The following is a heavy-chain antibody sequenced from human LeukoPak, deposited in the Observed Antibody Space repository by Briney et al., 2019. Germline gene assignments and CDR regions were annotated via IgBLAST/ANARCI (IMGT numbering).Heavy chain of an antibody. Sequence: GRSLRLSCAASEFTFSSYAFHWVRQAPGKGLEWVAVISYDGSNKYYADSVKGRFTISRDNSKNTLYLQMNSLRAEDTAVYYCARAIDSSGYYYGQELDYWGQGTLVTVSS. D-gene: IGHD3-22*01. J-gene: IGHJ4*02. CDR1: EFTFSSYA. V-gene: IGHV3-30-3*01. CDR2: ISYDGSNK. CDR3: ARAIDSSGYYYGQELDY.